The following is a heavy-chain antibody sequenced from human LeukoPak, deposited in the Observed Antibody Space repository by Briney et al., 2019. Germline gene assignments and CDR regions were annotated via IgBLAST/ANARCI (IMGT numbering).Heavy chain of an antibody. V-gene: IGHV3-7*01. CDR2: IKEEGSEK. D-gene: IGHD6-13*01. J-gene: IGHJ6*03. CDR1: GFTFSSYW. CDR3: ARDGSSWTTYYYYYMDV. Sequence: PGGSLRLSCAASGFTFSSYWMSWVRQAPGKGLEWVANIKEEGSEKYYVDSVKGRFTISRDNAKNSLYLQMNSLRAEDTAVYYCARDGSSWTTYYYYYMDVWGKGTTVTVSS.